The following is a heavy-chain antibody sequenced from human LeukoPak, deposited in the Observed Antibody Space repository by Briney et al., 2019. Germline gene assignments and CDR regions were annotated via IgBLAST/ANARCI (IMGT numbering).Heavy chain of an antibody. J-gene: IGHJ6*03. D-gene: IGHD1-14*01. CDR1: GGTFSSYA. V-gene: IGHV1-69*13. CDR2: IIPIFGTA. CDR3: ARGGKAGTGYYYMDG. Sequence: SVKVSCKASGGTFSSYAISWVRQAPGQGLEWMGGIIPIFGTANYAQKFQGRVTITADESTSTAYMELSSLRSEDTAVYYCARGGKAGTGYYYMDGWGKGTTVTVSS.